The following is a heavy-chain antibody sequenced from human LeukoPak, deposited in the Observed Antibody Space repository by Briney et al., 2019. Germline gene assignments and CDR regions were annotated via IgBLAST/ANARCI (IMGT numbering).Heavy chain of an antibody. V-gene: IGHV4-39*07. Sequence: PSETLSLTCTVSGGSISSSSYYLGWIRQPPGKGLEWIVSIYYSGSTYYNPSLKSRVTISVDTSKNQFSLKLSSVTAADTAVYYCARTPYYYDSSGYYFFDYWGQGTLVTVSS. CDR3: ARTPYYYDSSGYYFFDY. CDR2: IYYSGST. J-gene: IGHJ4*02. D-gene: IGHD3-22*01. CDR1: GGSISSSSYY.